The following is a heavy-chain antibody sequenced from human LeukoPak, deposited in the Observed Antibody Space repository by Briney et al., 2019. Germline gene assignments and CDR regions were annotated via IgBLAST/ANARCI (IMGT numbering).Heavy chain of an antibody. V-gene: IGHV1-69*06. J-gene: IGHJ5*02. CDR3: ARDLGYCSGGSCYRRWFDP. Sequence: SVKVSCKASGGTFSNYAISWVRQAPGQGLEWMGGIIPIFGTANYAQKFRGRVTITADKSTSTAYMELSSLRSEDTAVYYCARDLGYCSGGSCYRRWFDPWGQGTLVTVSS. CDR2: IIPIFGTA. CDR1: GGTFSNYA. D-gene: IGHD2-15*01.